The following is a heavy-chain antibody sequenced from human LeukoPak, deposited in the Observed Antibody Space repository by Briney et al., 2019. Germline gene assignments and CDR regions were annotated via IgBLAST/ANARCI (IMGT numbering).Heavy chain of an antibody. CDR2: ISYDGSNK. Sequence: GGSLRLSCAASGFTFSSYGMHWVRQAPGKGLEWVAVISYDGSNKYYADSVKGRFTISRDNSKNTLDLQMNSLRAEDTAVYYCARVKNPVAARSAFDYWGQGTLVTVSS. D-gene: IGHD6-6*01. V-gene: IGHV3-30*03. CDR1: GFTFSSYG. J-gene: IGHJ4*02. CDR3: ARVKNPVAARSAFDY.